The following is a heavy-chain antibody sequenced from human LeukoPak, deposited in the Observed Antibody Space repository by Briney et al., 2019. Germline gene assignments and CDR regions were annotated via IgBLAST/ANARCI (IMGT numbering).Heavy chain of an antibody. V-gene: IGHV6-1*01. Sequence: SQTLSLTRAIPGDSVSSYDATWNWIRQSPSRGLEWLGRTYYRSKWYNDYAVSVKSRITINPDTSKNQFSLQLNSVTPEDTAVYYCARGHYYYYGMDVWGQGTTVTVSS. CDR3: ARGHYYYYGMDV. CDR2: TYYRSKWYN. CDR1: GDSVSSYDAT. J-gene: IGHJ6*02.